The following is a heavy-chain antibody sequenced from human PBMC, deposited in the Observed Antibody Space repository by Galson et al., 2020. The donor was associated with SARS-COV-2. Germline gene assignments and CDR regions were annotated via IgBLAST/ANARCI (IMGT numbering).Heavy chain of an antibody. D-gene: IGHD1-26*01. CDR2: IGTAGDT. J-gene: IGHJ6*02. Sequence: GGSLRLSCAASGFTFSSYDMHWVRQATGKGLEWVSAIGTAGDTYYLGSVKGRFTISRENAKNSLYLQMNSLRAGDTAVYYCARAGEGGSYYYYYGMDVWGQGTTVTVSS. CDR1: GFTFSSYD. CDR3: ARAGEGGSYYYYYGMDV. V-gene: IGHV3-13*01.